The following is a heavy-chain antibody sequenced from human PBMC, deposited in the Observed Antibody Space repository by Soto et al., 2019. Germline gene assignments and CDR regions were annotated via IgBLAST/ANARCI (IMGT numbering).Heavy chain of an antibody. D-gene: IGHD2-21*02. CDR3: AKDGGNSGFDY. CDR2: IYYSGST. CDR1: GGSISSSSYY. V-gene: IGHV4-39*01. J-gene: IGHJ4*02. Sequence: PSETLSLTCTVSGGSISSSSYYWGWIRQPPGKGLEWIGSIYYSGSTYYNPSLKSRVTISVDTSKNQFSLKLSSVTAADTAVYYCAKDGGNSGFDYWGQGTLVTVS.